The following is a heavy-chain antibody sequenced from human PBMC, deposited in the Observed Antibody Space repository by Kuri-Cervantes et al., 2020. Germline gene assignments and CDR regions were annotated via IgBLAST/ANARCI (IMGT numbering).Heavy chain of an antibody. CDR2: INHSGST. V-gene: IGHV4-34*01. CDR3: ARGRSSSPTGYYYYMDV. CDR1: GGSFSDYY. Sequence: ESLKISCAVYGGSFSDYYWSWIRQPPGKGLEWIGEINHSGSTNYNPSLKSRVTTSVDTSKNQFSLKLSSVTAADTAVYYCARGRSSSPTGYYYYMDVWGKGTTVTVSS. J-gene: IGHJ6*03. D-gene: IGHD6-6*01.